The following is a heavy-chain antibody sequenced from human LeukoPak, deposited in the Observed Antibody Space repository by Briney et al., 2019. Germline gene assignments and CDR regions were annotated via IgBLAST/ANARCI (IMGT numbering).Heavy chain of an antibody. J-gene: IGHJ4*02. Sequence: ASVKVSCKASGYTFTSDGISCVRQTPGQRLECMGWISAYNGNTNYAQKLQSRVTMTTDTSTSTAYIELRSLSSDDTAVYYCATPFRGYSYGLFDYWGQGTLVTVSS. CDR1: GYTFTSDG. V-gene: IGHV1-18*01. D-gene: IGHD5-18*01. CDR2: ISAYNGNT. CDR3: ATPFRGYSYGLFDY.